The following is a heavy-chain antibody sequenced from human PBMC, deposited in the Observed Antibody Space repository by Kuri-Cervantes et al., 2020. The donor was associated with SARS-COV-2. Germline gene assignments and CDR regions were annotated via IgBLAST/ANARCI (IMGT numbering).Heavy chain of an antibody. D-gene: IGHD7-27*01. J-gene: IGHJ3*02. Sequence: ESLKISCTVSGGSISSSSYYWGWIRQPPGKGLEWIGSIYHSGSTYYNPSLKSRVTISVDTSKNQFSLKLSSVTAADTAVYYCARPFNWGSTHAFDIWGQGTMVTVSS. V-gene: IGHV4-39*07. CDR3: ARPFNWGSTHAFDI. CDR2: IYHSGST. CDR1: GGSISSSSYY.